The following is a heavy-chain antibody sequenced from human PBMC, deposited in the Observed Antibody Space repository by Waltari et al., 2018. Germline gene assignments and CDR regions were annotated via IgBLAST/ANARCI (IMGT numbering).Heavy chain of an antibody. V-gene: IGHV1-3*01. Sequence: QVQLVQSGAEVKKPGASVKVSCNASGYTFTSYAMHWVRQAPGQRLEWMGWINAGNGNTKYAQKFQGRVTITRDTSASTAYMERSSLRSEDTAVYYCASYSSSWYGPGDYYGMDVWGQGTTVTVSS. J-gene: IGHJ6*02. CDR2: INAGNGNT. CDR1: GYTFTSYA. CDR3: ASYSSSWYGPGDYYGMDV. D-gene: IGHD6-13*01.